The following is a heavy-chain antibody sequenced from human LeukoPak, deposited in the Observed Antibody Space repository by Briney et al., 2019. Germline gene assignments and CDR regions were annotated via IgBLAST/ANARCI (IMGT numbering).Heavy chain of an antibody. CDR2: ISYDGSNK. V-gene: IGHV3-30-3*01. CDR3: ARDGYSSGWITSNSGYFQH. CDR1: GFTFSSYA. D-gene: IGHD6-19*01. J-gene: IGHJ1*01. Sequence: GGSLRLSCAASGFTFSSYAMHWVRQAPGKGLEWVAVISYDGSNKYYADSVKGRFTISRDNSKNTLYLQMNSLRAEDTAVYYCARDGYSSGWITSNSGYFQHWGQGTLVTVSS.